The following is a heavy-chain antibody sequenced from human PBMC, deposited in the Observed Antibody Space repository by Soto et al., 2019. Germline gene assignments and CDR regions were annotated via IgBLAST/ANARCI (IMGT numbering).Heavy chain of an antibody. J-gene: IGHJ6*02. CDR1: GGSISSGDYY. CDR2: IYYSWST. Sequence: PSETLSLTCTVSGGSISSGDYYWSWIRQPPGKGLEWKGYIYYSWSTYYNPSLKSRVTMSVDTSKNQFSLKLSSVTAADTAVYYCTSSYCSGGTCGSPRYYYAMDVWGQGTTVTVSS. V-gene: IGHV4-30-4*01. CDR3: TSSYCSGGTCGSPRYYYAMDV. D-gene: IGHD2-15*01.